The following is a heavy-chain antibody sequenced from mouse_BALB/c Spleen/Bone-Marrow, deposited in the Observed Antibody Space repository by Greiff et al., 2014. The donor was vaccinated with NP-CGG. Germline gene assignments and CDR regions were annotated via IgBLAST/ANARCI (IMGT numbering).Heavy chain of an antibody. CDR3: VRSGSSSGYFDY. V-gene: IGHV5-17*02. Sequence: EVKLVESGGGLVQPGGSRKLSCAAFGFTFSSFGMHWVRQSPEKGLEWVAYISSGSSTIYYGDTVMGRFTISRDNPKNTLFLQMTSLRSEDTATYYCVRSGSSSGYFDYWGQGTTLTVSS. CDR1: GFTFSSFG. CDR2: ISSGSSTI. D-gene: IGHD1-1*01. J-gene: IGHJ2*01.